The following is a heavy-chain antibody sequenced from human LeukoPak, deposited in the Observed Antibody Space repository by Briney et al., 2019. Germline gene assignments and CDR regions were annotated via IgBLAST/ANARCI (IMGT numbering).Heavy chain of an antibody. D-gene: IGHD5-12*01. CDR2: IYSCGST. J-gene: IGHJ5*02. CDR3: ARDAYSGYDENWFDP. CDR1: GFTVSSNY. Sequence: PGGSLRLSCAASGFTVSSNYMSWVRQAPGKGLEWVSVIYSCGSTYYADSVKGSFTISRDNYKNTLYLQMNSLRAEDTAVYYCARDAYSGYDENWFDPWGQGTLVTVSS. V-gene: IGHV3-66*01.